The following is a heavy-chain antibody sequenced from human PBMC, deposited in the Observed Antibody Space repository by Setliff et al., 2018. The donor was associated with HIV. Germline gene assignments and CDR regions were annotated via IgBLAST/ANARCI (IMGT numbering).Heavy chain of an antibody. CDR3: VKDGVRALTRKESKYFQY. V-gene: IGHV3-30*18. J-gene: IGHJ1*01. Sequence: HPGGSLRLSCAASGFTLSASAMHWVRQAPGKGLDWVALISHDGRNEYYADSVKGRFTISRDNSNNMLYLQMNSLSAEDTAVFYCVKDGVRALTRKESKYFQYWGQGTLVTVSS. CDR1: GFTLSASA. CDR2: ISHDGRNE. D-gene: IGHD3-16*01.